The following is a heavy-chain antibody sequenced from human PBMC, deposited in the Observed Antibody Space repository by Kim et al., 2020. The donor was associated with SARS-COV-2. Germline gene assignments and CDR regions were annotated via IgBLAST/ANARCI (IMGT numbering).Heavy chain of an antibody. D-gene: IGHD1-26*01. CDR2: IIPIFGTA. J-gene: IGHJ6*02. CDR1: GGTFSSYA. CDR3: ARGPYSGSYGYYYYGMDV. V-gene: IGHV1-69*13. Sequence: SVKVSCKASGGTFSSYAISWVRQAPGQGLEWMGGIIPIFGTANYAQKFQGRVTITADESTSTAYMELSSLRSEDTAEYYCARGPYSGSYGYYYYGMDVWGQGTTVTVSS.